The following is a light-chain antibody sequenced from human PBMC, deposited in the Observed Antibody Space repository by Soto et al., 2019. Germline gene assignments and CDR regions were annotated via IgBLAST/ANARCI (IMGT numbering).Light chain of an antibody. J-gene: IGLJ2*01. V-gene: IGLV2-14*01. CDR3: SSYTSSTSVA. Sequence: QSALTQPASVSGSPGQSITISCTGTSSDVGGYNYVSWYQQHPGKAPKLIIYAVSNRPSGVSHRFSGSKSGNTASLAISGLQAEDEAEYYCSSYTSSTSVAFGGGTKLPS. CDR2: AVS. CDR1: SSDVGGYNY.